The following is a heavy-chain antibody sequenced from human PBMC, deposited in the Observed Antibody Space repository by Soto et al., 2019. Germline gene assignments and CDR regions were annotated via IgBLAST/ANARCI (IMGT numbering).Heavy chain of an antibody. D-gene: IGHD2-2*01. Sequence: SGTPSLTCTVPGGSISRYDWSWIRQPPGKGLEWIGYIYYSGSTNYNPSLKSRVTISVDTSKNQFSLKLSSVTAADTAVYYCARGGLLGYCSSTSCPDDAFDIWGQGTMVTVSS. J-gene: IGHJ3*02. CDR1: GGSISRYD. CDR2: IYYSGST. V-gene: IGHV4-59*01. CDR3: ARGGLLGYCSSTSCPDDAFDI.